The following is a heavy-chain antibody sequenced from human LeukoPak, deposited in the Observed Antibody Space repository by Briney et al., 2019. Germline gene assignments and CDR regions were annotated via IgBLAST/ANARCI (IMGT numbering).Heavy chain of an antibody. Sequence: GGSLRLSCIASGFTLTTYAMHWVRQAPGKGLEWVSGISGSGSSTYYADSVKGRFTISRDNSENTLFLQMNSLRAEDTAIYYCAKSWLRLGGDYWGQGTLVTVSS. CDR1: GFTLTTYA. J-gene: IGHJ4*02. CDR3: AKSWLRLGGDY. CDR2: ISGSGSST. V-gene: IGHV3-23*01. D-gene: IGHD5-12*01.